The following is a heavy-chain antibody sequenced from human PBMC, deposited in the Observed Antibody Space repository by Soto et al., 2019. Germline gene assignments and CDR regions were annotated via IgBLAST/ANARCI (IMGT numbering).Heavy chain of an antibody. CDR1: GYTFTSYG. J-gene: IGHJ3*01. Sequence: QVQLVQSGAEVKKPGASVKVSCKASGYTFTSYGISWVRQAPGQGLEWMGWISAYNGNTNYAQKLQGRVTMTTDTSTSTAYMEMRSLRSDDTAGYYCARASRYYGDDPHAFDLWGQGTMVTVSS. CDR3: ARASRYYGDDPHAFDL. V-gene: IGHV1-18*01. CDR2: ISAYNGNT. D-gene: IGHD4-17*01.